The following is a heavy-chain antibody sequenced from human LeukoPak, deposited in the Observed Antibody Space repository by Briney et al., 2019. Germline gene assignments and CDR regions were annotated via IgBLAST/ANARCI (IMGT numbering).Heavy chain of an antibody. Sequence: GGSLRLSCAASGFTFSSYSMNWVRQAPGKGLEWVSSISSSSSYIYYADSVKGRFTISRDNAKNSLYLQMNSLRAEDTAVYYCARVGGLGVVTSNDAFDIWGQGTMVTVSS. CDR2: ISSSSSYI. CDR1: GFTFSSYS. V-gene: IGHV3-21*01. J-gene: IGHJ3*02. D-gene: IGHD3-3*01. CDR3: ARVGGLGVVTSNDAFDI.